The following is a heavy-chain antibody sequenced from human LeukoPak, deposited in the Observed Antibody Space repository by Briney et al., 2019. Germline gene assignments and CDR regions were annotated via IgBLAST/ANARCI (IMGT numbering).Heavy chain of an antibody. Sequence: GGSLRLSCEAPGFTFSDYAMNWVRLTPGRGLEWVSYISTSGSATHYAESVEGRFTISRDNAKNSLYLQMNSLRAEDTALYYCVKSLWPDNSAAPGSWGQGAQVTVSS. D-gene: IGHD4-11*01. V-gene: IGHV3-48*03. CDR2: ISTSGSAT. CDR3: VKSLWPDNSAAPGS. J-gene: IGHJ5*02. CDR1: GFTFSDYA.